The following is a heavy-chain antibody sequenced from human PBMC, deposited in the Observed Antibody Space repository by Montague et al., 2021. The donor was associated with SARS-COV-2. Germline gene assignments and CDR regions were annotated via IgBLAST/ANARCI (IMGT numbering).Heavy chain of an antibody. CDR3: ARDGDYGGTWYSFLQN. CDR1: GDSVSSDTAA. V-gene: IGHV6-1*01. Sequence: CAISGDSVSSDTAARHWIRQSPSRGLEWLGRTFYRSQWRTDSAASVRSRISFSGDISKNQFSLHLNSVTPEDTAIYYCARDGDYGGTWYSFLQNWGQGTLVIVSS. CDR2: TFYRSQWRT. D-gene: IGHD4-17*01. J-gene: IGHJ1*01.